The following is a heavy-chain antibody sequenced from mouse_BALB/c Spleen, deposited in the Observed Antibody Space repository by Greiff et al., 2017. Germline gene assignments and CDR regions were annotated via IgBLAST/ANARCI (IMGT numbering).Heavy chain of an antibody. CDR3: ARASYYYAMDY. Sequence: VQLQQSGPGLVAPSQSLSITCTVSGFSLTGYGVNWVRQPPGKGLEWLGMIWGDGSTDYNSALKSRLSISKDNSKSQVFFKMNSLQTDDTARYYCARASYYYAMDYWGQGTSVTVSS. CDR1: GFSLTGYG. CDR2: IWGDGST. V-gene: IGHV2-6-7*01. J-gene: IGHJ4*01.